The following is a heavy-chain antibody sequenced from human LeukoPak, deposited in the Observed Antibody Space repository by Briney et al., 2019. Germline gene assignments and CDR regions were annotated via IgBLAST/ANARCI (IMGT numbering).Heavy chain of an antibody. D-gene: IGHD3-16*01. CDR3: ARGRRILGGPENAGDFFDF. CDR1: GYTFTGYY. CDR2: INPNSGGT. J-gene: IGHJ4*01. V-gene: IGHV1-2*02. Sequence: VASVKVSCKASGYTFTGYYMHWVRQAPGQGLEWMGWINPNSGGTNYAQKFQGRVTMTRDTSISTAYMELSRLRSDDTAVYYCARGRRILGGPENAGDFFDFWGQGSLVTVSS.